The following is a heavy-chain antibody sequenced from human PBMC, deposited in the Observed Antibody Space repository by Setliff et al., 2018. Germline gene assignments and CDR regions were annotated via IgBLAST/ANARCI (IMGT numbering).Heavy chain of an antibody. CDR1: GGSMSNYF. V-gene: IGHV4-59*08. CDR3: ARHPASGAYYSSRPFQFYY. CDR2: ISSGGST. D-gene: IGHD3-22*01. Sequence: SETLSLTCSVAGGSMSNYFWSWVRRPPGKGLEWIGFISSGGSTIYSPSLKSRVTISVDTSKNQFSLRLTSVTAADTAIYYCARHPASGAYYSSRPFQFYYWGQGALGTV. J-gene: IGHJ4*02.